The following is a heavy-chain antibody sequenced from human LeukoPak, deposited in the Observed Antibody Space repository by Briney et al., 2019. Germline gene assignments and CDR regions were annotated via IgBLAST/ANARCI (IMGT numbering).Heavy chain of an antibody. V-gene: IGHV4-38-2*01. D-gene: IGHD6-13*01. CDR2: IYHSGST. CDR3: ARGSIAAAYPYYFDY. J-gene: IGHJ4*02. Sequence: SETLSLTCAVSGYSISSGYYWGWIRQPPGKGLEWIGSIYHSGSTYHNPSLKSRVTISVDTSKNQFSLKLSSVTAADTAVYYCARGSIAAAYPYYFDYWGQGTLVTVSS. CDR1: GYSISSGYY.